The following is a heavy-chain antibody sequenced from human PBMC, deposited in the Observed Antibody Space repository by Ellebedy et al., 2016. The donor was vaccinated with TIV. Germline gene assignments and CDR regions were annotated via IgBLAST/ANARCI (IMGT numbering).Heavy chain of an antibody. CDR1: GGSISSYY. Sequence: SETLSLXCTVSGGSISSYYWSWIRQPPGKGLEWIGYIYYSGSTNYNPSLKSRVTISVDTSKNQFSLNLMSVTATDTAVYFCARRRVAGYYGMDVWGQGTAVMVSS. V-gene: IGHV4-59*01. J-gene: IGHJ6*02. CDR2: IYYSGST. CDR3: ARRRVAGYYGMDV.